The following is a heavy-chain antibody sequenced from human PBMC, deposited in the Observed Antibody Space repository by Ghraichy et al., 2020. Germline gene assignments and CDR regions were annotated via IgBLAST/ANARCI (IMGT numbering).Heavy chain of an antibody. D-gene: IGHD6-13*01. CDR2: IFVSGGT. V-gene: IGHV3-66*04. J-gene: IGHJ4*02. CDR1: GFTVSNNY. CDR3: VGPGVERQLVAY. Sequence: GGSLRLSCAASGFTVSNNYMSWVRQAPGQGLEWVSAIFVSGGTYYADSVKGRFTISRDSSRNTLYLQMNSLRAEDTAVYYCVGPGVERQLVAYWGQGTLVTVSS.